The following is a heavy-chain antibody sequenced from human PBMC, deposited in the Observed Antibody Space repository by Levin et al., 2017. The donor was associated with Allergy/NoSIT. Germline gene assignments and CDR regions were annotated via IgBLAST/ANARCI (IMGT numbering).Heavy chain of an antibody. CDR1: GGTFSSYA. CDR3: ARDRKSQGRNLYGMDV. J-gene: IGHJ6*02. V-gene: IGHV1-69*01. CDR2: IIPIFGTA. Sequence: KISCKASGGTFSSYAISWVRQAPGQGLEWMGGIIPIFGTANYAQKFQGRVTITADESTSTAYMELSSLRSEDTAVYYCARDRKSQGRNLYGMDVWGQGTTVTVSS.